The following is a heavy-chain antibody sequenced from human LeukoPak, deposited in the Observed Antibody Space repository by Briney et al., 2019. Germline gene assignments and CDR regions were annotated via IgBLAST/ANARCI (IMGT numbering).Heavy chain of an antibody. Sequence: ASVKVSCKVSGYTLTELSMHWVRQAPGKGLEWMGGFDPEDGETIYAQKFQGRVTMTEDTSTDTAYMELSSLRSEDTAVYYCATGNADYGDYLDFDYWGQGTLVTVSS. CDR3: ATGNADYGDYLDFDY. D-gene: IGHD4-17*01. J-gene: IGHJ4*02. CDR1: GYTLTELS. CDR2: FDPEDGET. V-gene: IGHV1-24*01.